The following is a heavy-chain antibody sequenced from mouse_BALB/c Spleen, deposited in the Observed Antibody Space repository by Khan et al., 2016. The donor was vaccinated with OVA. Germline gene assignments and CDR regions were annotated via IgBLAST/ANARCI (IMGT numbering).Heavy chain of an antibody. J-gene: IGHJ2*01. D-gene: IGHD2-3*01. CDR3: ARPAYDGYYDY. CDR1: GYTFTDYA. CDR2: ISIYSGST. V-gene: IGHV1S137*01. Sequence: VQLQQLGPELVRPGVSGKISCKGFGYTFTDYAMYWVTQSHAKSLEWIGLISIYSGSTNYNQKFKGKDTMTVDKSSSAAYMELASLTSEDSAIYYCARPAYDGYYDYWGQGTALTVSS.